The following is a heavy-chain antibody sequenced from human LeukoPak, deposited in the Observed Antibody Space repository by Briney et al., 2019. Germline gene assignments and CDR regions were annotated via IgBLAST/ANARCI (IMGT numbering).Heavy chain of an antibody. CDR2: VSTGSNYI. J-gene: IGHJ4*02. CDR3: ASIGGWSDFDY. Sequence: GGSLRLSCAASGFTFSSYWMSWVRQAPGKGREWVSSVSTGSNYIYYADSVKGRFTISRDNDKNSLYLQMNSLRVEDTAVYYCASIGGWSDFDYWGQGTLVTVSS. D-gene: IGHD6-19*01. CDR1: GFTFSSYW. V-gene: IGHV3-21*01.